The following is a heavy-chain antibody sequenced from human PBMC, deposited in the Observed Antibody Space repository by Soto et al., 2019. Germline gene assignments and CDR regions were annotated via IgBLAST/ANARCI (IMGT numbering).Heavy chain of an antibody. V-gene: IGHV1-69*13. D-gene: IGHD6-6*01. Sequence: GASVKVSCKASGGTFSSYAISWVRQAPGQGLEWMGGIIPIFGTANYAQKFQGRVTITADESTSTAYMELSSLRSEDTAVYYCARPLAYSSSSRDYYYGMDVWGQGTTVTVS. CDR1: GGTFSSYA. J-gene: IGHJ6*02. CDR3: ARPLAYSSSSRDYYYGMDV. CDR2: IIPIFGTA.